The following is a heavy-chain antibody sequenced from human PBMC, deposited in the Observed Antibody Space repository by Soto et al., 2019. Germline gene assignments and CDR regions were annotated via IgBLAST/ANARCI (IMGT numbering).Heavy chain of an antibody. CDR1: GGSFSGYY. D-gene: IGHD3-10*01. J-gene: IGHJ5*02. CDR2: INHSGST. CDR3: ARFWRYYYGSGSYYNWFDP. V-gene: IGHV4-34*01. Sequence: SETLSLTCAVYGGSFSGYYWSWIRQPPGKGLEWIGEINHSGSTNYNPSLKSRVTISVDTSKNQFSLKLSSVTAADTAVYYCARFWRYYYGSGSYYNWFDPWGQGTLVTVSS.